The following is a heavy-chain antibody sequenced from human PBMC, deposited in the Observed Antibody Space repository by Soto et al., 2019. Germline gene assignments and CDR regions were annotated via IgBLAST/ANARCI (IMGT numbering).Heavy chain of an antibody. D-gene: IGHD3-22*01. V-gene: IGHV3-23*01. J-gene: IGHJ4*02. CDR1: GFSLTNYV. CDR2: INSGGFINT. Sequence: LLESGGGLVQPGGSLRLSCAASGFSLTNYVISWVRQAPGKGPEWVSAINSGGFINTYYADSVKGRFAISGDNSKNMVHLQMNSLRADDTATYYCVADGSGFDYWGQGTRVTVSS. CDR3: VADGSGFDY.